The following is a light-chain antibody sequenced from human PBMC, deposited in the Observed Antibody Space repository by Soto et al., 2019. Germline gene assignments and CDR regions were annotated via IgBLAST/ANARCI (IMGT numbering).Light chain of an antibody. CDR2: EVS. CDR3: NSYAGSSTLV. J-gene: IGLJ2*01. Sequence: QSALTQPPSASGSPGQSVTISCTGTSSDVGGYNYVSWYQHHPGKAPKVMIYEVSKRPSGVPDRFSGSKSGNTASLTVSGLQGEDEADYYCNSYAGSSTLVFGGGTKVTVL. CDR1: SSDVGGYNY. V-gene: IGLV2-8*01.